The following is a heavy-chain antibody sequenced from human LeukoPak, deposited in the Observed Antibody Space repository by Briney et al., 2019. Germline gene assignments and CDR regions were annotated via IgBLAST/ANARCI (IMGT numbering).Heavy chain of an antibody. CDR2: IKQDGSEK. V-gene: IGHV3-7*05. Sequence: GGSLRLSCAASGFTFSNYWMIWVRQAPGKGLEWVGNIKQDGSEKRYADSVRGRFSISRDNAQTSLYLQMNSLRAEDTAVYYCARHHYDSGGPYWGQGTLVTVSS. D-gene: IGHD3-22*01. CDR3: ARHHYDSGGPY. CDR1: GFTFSNYW. J-gene: IGHJ4*02.